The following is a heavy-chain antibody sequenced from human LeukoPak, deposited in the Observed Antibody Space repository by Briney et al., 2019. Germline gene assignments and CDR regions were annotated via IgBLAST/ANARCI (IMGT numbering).Heavy chain of an antibody. V-gene: IGHV3-23*01. D-gene: IGHD4-17*01. CDR2: ISGSGGST. CDR3: AKARPYDYGDYDESWDAFDI. J-gene: IGHJ3*02. Sequence: SGGSLRLSCAASGFTFSSYAMSWVRQAPGKGPEWVSAISGSGGSTYYADSVKGRFTISRDNSKNTLYLQMNSLRAEDTAVYYCAKARPYDYGDYDESWDAFDIWGQGTMVTVSS. CDR1: GFTFSSYA.